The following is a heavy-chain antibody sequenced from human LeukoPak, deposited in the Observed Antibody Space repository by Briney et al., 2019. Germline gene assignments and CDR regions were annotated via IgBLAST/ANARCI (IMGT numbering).Heavy chain of an antibody. CDR3: VRVKGSYFDY. CDR1: GFPLSSYS. Sequence: GGSLRLSCAASGFPLSSYSINWVRQAPGKGLEWVSYISSSGSAIYYVDSVKGRFTVSRVNAKNSLFLQMNSPRAEDTAVYYCVRVKGSYFDYWGQGALVTVSS. D-gene: IGHD2-15*01. V-gene: IGHV3-48*01. J-gene: IGHJ4*02. CDR2: ISSSGSAI.